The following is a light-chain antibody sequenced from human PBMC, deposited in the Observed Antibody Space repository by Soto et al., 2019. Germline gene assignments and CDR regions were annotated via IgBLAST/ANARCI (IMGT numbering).Light chain of an antibody. J-gene: IGKJ2*01. V-gene: IGKV4-1*01. Sequence: DIVMTQSPDSLAVSLGERVTINCKSSQSLFYSPDNKNFLGWFQQQPGQPPRLLFYWASTRQPGVPDRFSASESGTDFPLTISNLQAEDVAVYYCQQYLSTPYTFGQGTKLEIK. CDR3: QQYLSTPYT. CDR1: QSLFYSPDNKNF. CDR2: WAS.